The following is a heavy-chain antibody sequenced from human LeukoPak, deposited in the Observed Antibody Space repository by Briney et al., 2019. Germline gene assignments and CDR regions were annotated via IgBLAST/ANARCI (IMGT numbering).Heavy chain of an antibody. CDR2: IKQDGSEK. Sequence: GGSLRLSCAASGFTFSSYWMSWVRQAPGKGLEWVANIKQDGSEKYYVDSVKGRFTISRDNAKNSLYLQMNSLRAEDTAVYYCARVGSGRYRYFDYWGQGTLVTVSS. V-gene: IGHV3-7*01. CDR3: ARVGSGRYRYFDY. D-gene: IGHD6-19*01. J-gene: IGHJ4*02. CDR1: GFTFSSYW.